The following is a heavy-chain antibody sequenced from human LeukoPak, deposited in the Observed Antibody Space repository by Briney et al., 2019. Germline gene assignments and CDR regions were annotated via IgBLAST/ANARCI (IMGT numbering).Heavy chain of an antibody. Sequence: PSETLSLTCTVSGGSISSYYWSWIRQPPGKGLEWGGYIYYSGSTTYHPSLTSRVTISVHTSKPQFSLKLTSVTAADTAVYYCASTLYSGSYYLTQLDYWGPGTLVTVSS. D-gene: IGHD1-26*01. CDR1: GGSISSYY. CDR3: ASTLYSGSYYLTQLDY. V-gene: IGHV4-59*01. J-gene: IGHJ4*02. CDR2: IYYSGST.